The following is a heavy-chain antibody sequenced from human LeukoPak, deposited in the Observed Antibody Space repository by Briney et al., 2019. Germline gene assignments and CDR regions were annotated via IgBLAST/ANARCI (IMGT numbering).Heavy chain of an antibody. CDR1: GYTFTGYY. D-gene: IGHD3-22*01. CDR3: AREDYYDSSGYYKNKEYFQH. Sequence: ASVKVSCKASGYTFTGYYIHWVRQAPGQGLEWMGWINPASGGTNYAQKFQGRVTMTRDTSISTAFMELSSLRSDDTAVYYRAREDYYDSSGYYKNKEYFQHWGQGTLVTVSS. CDR2: INPASGGT. J-gene: IGHJ1*01. V-gene: IGHV1-2*02.